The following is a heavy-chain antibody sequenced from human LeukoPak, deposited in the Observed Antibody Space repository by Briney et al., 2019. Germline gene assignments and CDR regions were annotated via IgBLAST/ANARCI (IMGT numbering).Heavy chain of an antibody. Sequence: ASVKVSCKVSGYTLTELSMHWVRQAPGEGLEWMGGFDPEDGETIYAQKFQGRVTMTEDTSTDTAYMELSSLRSEDTAVYYCATAKPGDIVVVPAAMPFDYWGQGTLVTVSS. CDR1: GYTLTELS. CDR3: ATAKPGDIVVVPAAMPFDY. CDR2: FDPEDGET. D-gene: IGHD2-2*01. J-gene: IGHJ4*02. V-gene: IGHV1-24*01.